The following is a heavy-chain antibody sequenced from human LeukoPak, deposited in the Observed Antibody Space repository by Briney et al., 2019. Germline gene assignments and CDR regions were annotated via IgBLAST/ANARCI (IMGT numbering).Heavy chain of an antibody. V-gene: IGHV1-2*02. D-gene: IGHD4-17*01. CDR1: GYSFTSCY. Sequence: ASVKVSCKASGYSFTSCYMHWVWRALGQGLEWMGWINPNSGDTNYAQKFQGRVTMTSDTSINTASMEMSRLRSDDTAVYYCARGDFQTTRAFDYWGQGTLVTVSS. CDR2: INPNSGDT. CDR3: ARGDFQTTRAFDY. J-gene: IGHJ4*02.